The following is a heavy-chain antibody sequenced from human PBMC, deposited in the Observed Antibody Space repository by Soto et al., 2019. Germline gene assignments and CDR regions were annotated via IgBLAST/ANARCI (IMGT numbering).Heavy chain of an antibody. Sequence: SETLSLTCTVSGGSISNYYWSWIRQPPGKGLEWIGYIYYSGSTNYNPSLKSRVTISVDTSKNQFSLKLSSVTAADTAVYYCERTLYSSGWYAFDIWGQGTMVTVSS. CDR3: ERTLYSSGWYAFDI. CDR1: GGSISNYY. D-gene: IGHD6-19*01. CDR2: IYYSGST. J-gene: IGHJ3*02. V-gene: IGHV4-59*01.